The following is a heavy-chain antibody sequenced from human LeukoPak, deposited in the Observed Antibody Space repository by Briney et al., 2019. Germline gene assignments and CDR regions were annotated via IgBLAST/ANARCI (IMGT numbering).Heavy chain of an antibody. D-gene: IGHD6-19*01. J-gene: IGHJ6*02. CDR3: ASRAGSHNSGMDV. CDR2: INPNSGGT. CDR1: GYTFTGYY. Sequence: ASVKVSCKASGYTFTGYYMHWLRQAPGQGLEWMGWINPNSGGTNYAQKFQGRVTMTRDTSISTAYMELSRLRSDDTAVYYCASRAGSHNSGMDVWGQGTTVTVSS. V-gene: IGHV1-2*02.